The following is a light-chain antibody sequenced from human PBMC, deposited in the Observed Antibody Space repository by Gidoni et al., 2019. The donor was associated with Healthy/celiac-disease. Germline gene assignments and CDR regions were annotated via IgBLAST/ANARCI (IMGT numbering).Light chain of an antibody. CDR1: QSVRSY. V-gene: IGKV3-11*01. CDR3: QQRRNWPLT. Sequence: EIVLTQSPATLSLSPGERATLSCSASQSVRSYLDWYQQKPGQAPRLLIYYASNRATGIPARFSGSGSGTDVTLTISSLEPEDFAVYYCQQRRNWPLTFGGGTKVEIK. CDR2: YAS. J-gene: IGKJ4*02.